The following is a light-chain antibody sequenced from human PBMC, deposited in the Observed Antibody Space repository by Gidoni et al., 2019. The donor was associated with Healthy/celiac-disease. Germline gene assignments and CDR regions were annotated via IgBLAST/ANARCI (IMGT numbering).Light chain of an antibody. CDR2: GAS. Sequence: EIVLKQSPGTLSLAPGERATPACRASQSVSSSYLAWYQQKPGQAPRLLIYGASSRATGIPDRFSGSGSGTDFTLTISRLEPEDFAVYYCQQYGSSPLFGQGTRLEIK. CDR3: QQYGSSPL. CDR1: QSVSSSY. V-gene: IGKV3-20*01. J-gene: IGKJ5*01.